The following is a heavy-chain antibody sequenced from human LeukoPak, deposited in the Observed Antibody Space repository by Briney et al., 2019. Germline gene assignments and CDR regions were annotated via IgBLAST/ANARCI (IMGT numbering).Heavy chain of an antibody. CDR1: GGSITSTNHF. D-gene: IGHD6-13*01. Sequence: SQTLSLTCTVSGGSITSTNHFWSWIRQPPGKGLEWIGSIYHSGSTYYNPSLKSRVTISVDTSKNQFSLKLSSVTAADTAVYYCAVVGIAAAGTWAGFDYWGQGTLVTVSS. CDR2: IYHSGST. CDR3: AVVGIAAAGTWAGFDY. V-gene: IGHV4-39*07. J-gene: IGHJ4*02.